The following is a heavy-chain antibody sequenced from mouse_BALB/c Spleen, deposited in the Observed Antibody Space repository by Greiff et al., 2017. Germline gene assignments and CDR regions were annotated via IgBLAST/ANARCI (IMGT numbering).Heavy chain of an antibody. J-gene: IGHJ4*01. CDR1: GYTFTSYW. V-gene: IGHV1S81*02. D-gene: IGHD1-2*01. Sequence: VQLQQPGAELVKPGASVKLSCKASGYTFTSYWMHWVKQRPGQGLEWIGEINPSNGRTNYNEKFKSKATLTVDKSSSTAYMQLSSLTSEDSAVYYCARGGLRLQYYAMDYWGQGTSVTVSS. CDR3: ARGGLRLQYYAMDY. CDR2: INPSNGRT.